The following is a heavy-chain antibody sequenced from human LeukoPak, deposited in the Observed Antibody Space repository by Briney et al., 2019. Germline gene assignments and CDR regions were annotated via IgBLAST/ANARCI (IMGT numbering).Heavy chain of an antibody. CDR3: TSDHTTVTTNWFDP. D-gene: IGHD4-17*01. CDR1: CYTFTSYG. CDR2: ISAYNGNT. J-gene: IGHJ5*02. Sequence: ASVKVLCKASCYTFTSYGISWVRQATGQELEGMGWISAYNGNTNYAQKLQGRVTMTTDTSTSTAYMELRSLRSDDTAVYYCTSDHTTVTTNWFDPWGQGTLVTVSS. V-gene: IGHV1-18*04.